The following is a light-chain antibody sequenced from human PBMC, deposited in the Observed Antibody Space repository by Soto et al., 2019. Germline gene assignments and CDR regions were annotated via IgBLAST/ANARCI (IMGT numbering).Light chain of an antibody. CDR1: SSDVGGYNF. Sequence: QSVLTQPPSASGSPGQSVTISCTGTSSDVGGYNFVSWYKQHPGKAPQLIIYEVTKRPSGVPDRFSGSKSGNTASLTVSGLQTEDEADYYCSSYAATNNYVFGSGTKLTVL. CDR2: EVT. V-gene: IGLV2-8*01. CDR3: SSYAATNNYV. J-gene: IGLJ1*01.